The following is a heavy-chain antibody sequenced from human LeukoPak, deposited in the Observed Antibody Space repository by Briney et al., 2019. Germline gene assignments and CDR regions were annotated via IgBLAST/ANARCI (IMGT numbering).Heavy chain of an antibody. Sequence: PGGSLRLSCAASGFTFSSYAMHWVRQAPGKGLEWVAVISYDGSNKYYADSVKGRFTISRDNSKNTLYMQMNSLRAEDTAVYYCVKDPVQEGWFDPWGQGTLVTVSS. V-gene: IGHV3-30-3*01. CDR2: ISYDGSNK. D-gene: IGHD6-6*01. J-gene: IGHJ5*02. CDR1: GFTFSSYA. CDR3: VKDPVQEGWFDP.